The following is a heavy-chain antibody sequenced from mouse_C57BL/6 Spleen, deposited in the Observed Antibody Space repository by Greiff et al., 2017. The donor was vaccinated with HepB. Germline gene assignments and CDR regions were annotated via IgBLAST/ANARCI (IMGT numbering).Heavy chain of an antibody. D-gene: IGHD1-1*01. Sequence: EVKLVESGGGLVQPKGSLKLSCAASGFSFNTYAMNWVRQAPGKGLEWVARIRSKSNNYATYYADSVKDRFTISRDDSESMLYLQMNNLKTEDTAMYYCVRQGPYGTHYFDYWGQGTTLTVSS. CDR2: IRSKSNNYAT. J-gene: IGHJ2*01. V-gene: IGHV10-1*01. CDR1: GFSFNTYA. CDR3: VRQGPYGTHYFDY.